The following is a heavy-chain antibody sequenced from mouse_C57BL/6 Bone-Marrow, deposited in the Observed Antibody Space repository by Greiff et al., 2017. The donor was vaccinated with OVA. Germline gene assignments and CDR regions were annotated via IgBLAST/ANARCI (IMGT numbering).Heavy chain of an antibody. V-gene: IGHV3-6*01. CDR1: GYSIPSGYY. CDR3: ARGYDYAY. CDR2: ISYAGSN. J-gene: IGHJ3*01. D-gene: IGHD2-2*01. Sequence: VQLQQSGPGLVKPSQSLSLTCSVTGYSIPSGYYWNWIRQFPGNKLEWMGYISYAGSNNYNPSLKNRISITRDTSKNQFFLKLNSVTTEDTATYYCARGYDYAYWGQGTLVTVSA.